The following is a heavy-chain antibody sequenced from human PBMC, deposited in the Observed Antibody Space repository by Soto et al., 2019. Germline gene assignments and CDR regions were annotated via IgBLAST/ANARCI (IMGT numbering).Heavy chain of an antibody. D-gene: IGHD2-2*01. J-gene: IGHJ4*02. CDR3: AKDGRDQLLCYFHC. Sequence: EVQLLESGGGLVQPGGSLRLSCAASGFTFSTNAMSWVREAPGKGPGWVSTMSSGGGTYYAVSVKGRFTISRENSMHTRFLQINRLRVDVTAVYYCAKDGRDQLLCYFHCWRQGTLVTVSS. V-gene: IGHV3-23*01. CDR1: GFTFSTNA. CDR2: MSSGGGT.